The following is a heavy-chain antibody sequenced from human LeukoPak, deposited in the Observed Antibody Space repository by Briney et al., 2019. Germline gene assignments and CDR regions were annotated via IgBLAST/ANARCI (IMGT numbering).Heavy chain of an antibody. D-gene: IGHD6-13*01. J-gene: IGHJ4*02. Sequence: GASVKVSCKASGYSFTSYGISWVRQAPGQGLEWMGWISAYNSNTNYAQNLQGRVTMTTDTSTSTAYLDLRSLRSDDTAVYYCARAAGGGYFDFWGQGTLVTVSS. CDR3: ARAAGGGYFDF. CDR2: ISAYNSNT. V-gene: IGHV1-18*01. CDR1: GYSFTSYG.